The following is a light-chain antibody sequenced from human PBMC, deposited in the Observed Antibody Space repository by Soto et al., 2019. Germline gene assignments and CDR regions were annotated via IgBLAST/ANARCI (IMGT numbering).Light chain of an antibody. V-gene: IGLV1-40*01. CDR3: QSFDSSLGGSV. Sequence: QLVLTQPPSVSGAPGQTVTISCTGSSSNIGAGYDVHWYQHLPGTAPKLLIYGNNNRPSGVPDRFSGSKSGTSASLVITGLQAEDETDYYCQSFDSSLGGSVFGGGTKVTVL. CDR2: GNN. CDR1: SSNIGAGYD. J-gene: IGLJ2*01.